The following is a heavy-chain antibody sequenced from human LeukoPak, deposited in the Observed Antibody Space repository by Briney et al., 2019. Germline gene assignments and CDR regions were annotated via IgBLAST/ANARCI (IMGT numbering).Heavy chain of an antibody. D-gene: IGHD2-21*02. CDR2: INGYNDKT. CDR1: GYTFTSYG. J-gene: IGHJ4*02. Sequence: ASVKVSCKASGYTFTSYGINWVRQAPGQGLEWLGWINGYNDKTNYARKIQGRVTMTADTSTSTAFMELRSLRSDDTAVYYCARDTGGDFLFDYWGQGTLVTVSS. V-gene: IGHV1-18*01. CDR3: ARDTGGDFLFDY.